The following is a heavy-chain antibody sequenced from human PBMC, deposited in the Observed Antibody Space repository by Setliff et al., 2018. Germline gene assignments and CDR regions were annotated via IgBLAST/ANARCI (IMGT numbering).Heavy chain of an antibody. CDR2: FDPEDGET. CDR1: GYTLTELS. D-gene: IGHD6-13*01. V-gene: IGHV1-24*01. CDR3: ARAGSAAAGRKGVFEY. J-gene: IGHJ4*02. Sequence: ASVKVSCKVSGYTLTELSMHWVRQAPGKGLEWMGGFDPEDGETIYAQKFQGRVTMTEDTSTDTAYMELSSLRSEDTAVYYCARAGSAAAGRKGVFEYWGQGSLVTVSS.